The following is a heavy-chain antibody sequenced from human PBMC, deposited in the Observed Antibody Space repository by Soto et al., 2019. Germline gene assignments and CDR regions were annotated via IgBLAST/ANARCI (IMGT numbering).Heavy chain of an antibody. CDR1: GYTFTSYG. CDR2: ISAYNGNT. CDR3: ARVFDFWSGNAPGWFDP. J-gene: IGHJ5*02. D-gene: IGHD3-3*01. Sequence: GASGKVSCKASGYTFTSYGISWVRQAPGQGLEWMGWISAYNGNTNYAQKLQGRVTMTTDTSTSTAYMELRSLRSDDTAVYYCARVFDFWSGNAPGWFDPWGQGTLVTVS. V-gene: IGHV1-18*01.